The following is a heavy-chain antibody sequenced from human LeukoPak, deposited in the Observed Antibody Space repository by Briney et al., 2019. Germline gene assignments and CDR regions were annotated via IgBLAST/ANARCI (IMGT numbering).Heavy chain of an antibody. Sequence: GGSLRLSCAASGFTFSSYSMNWVRQAPGKGLEWVSSISSSSSYIYYADSVKGRFTISRDNAKNSLYLQMNSLRAEDTAVYYCARVPSERNYVWGSYHPNYYYGMDVWGQGTTVTVSS. V-gene: IGHV3-21*01. CDR3: ARVPSERNYVWGSYHPNYYYGMDV. CDR1: GFTFSSYS. J-gene: IGHJ6*02. CDR2: ISSSSSYI. D-gene: IGHD3-16*02.